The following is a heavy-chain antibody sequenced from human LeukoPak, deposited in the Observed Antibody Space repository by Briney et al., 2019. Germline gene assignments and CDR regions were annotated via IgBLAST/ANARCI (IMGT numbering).Heavy chain of an antibody. CDR1: GGTFSSYA. D-gene: IGHD3-16*02. V-gene: IGHV1-69*04. Sequence: GALVKVSCKASGGTFSSYALSWVRQAPGQGLEWMGRIIPMLDLTNYAQKFQGRLTIIADKSTSTAYMEMSSLRSEDTAVYYCATPYWGSYRPFDYWGQGTLVTVSS. CDR3: ATPYWGSYRPFDY. CDR2: IIPMLDLT. J-gene: IGHJ4*02.